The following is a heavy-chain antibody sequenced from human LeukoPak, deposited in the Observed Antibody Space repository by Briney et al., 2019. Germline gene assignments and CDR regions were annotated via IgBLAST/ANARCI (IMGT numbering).Heavy chain of an antibody. CDR2: IYPGDSDT. J-gene: IGHJ4*02. V-gene: IGHV5-51*01. D-gene: IGHD3-22*01. CDR1: GYSFTSYW. Sequence: GESLKISCKASGYSFTSYWIGWGRQMPGKGLEWVGTIYPGDSDTRYRPSFQGQVTISADKSISTAYLQWSSLKASDTAMYYCARLGLEASDSSGYYYFDYWAQGSLVTVSS. CDR3: ARLGLEASDSSGYYYFDY.